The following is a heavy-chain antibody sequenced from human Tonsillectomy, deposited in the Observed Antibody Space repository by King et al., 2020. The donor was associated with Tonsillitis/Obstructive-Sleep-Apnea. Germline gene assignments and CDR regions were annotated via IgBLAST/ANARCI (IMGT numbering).Heavy chain of an antibody. CDR2: IYSGGST. CDR3: TRIPHTTLPTLDGPYYSSSYMDV. CDR1: GFTVSSNY. Sequence: VKLVESGGGLIQPGGSLRLSCAASGFTVSSNYMSWVRQATGKGLEWVSVIYSGGSTYYADSVKGRFTISRDNSKNTLYLQMNSLRAEDTAVYYCTRIPHTTLPTLDGPYYSSSYMDVWGKGTTVT. V-gene: IGHV3-53*01. D-gene: IGHD4-11*01. J-gene: IGHJ6*03.